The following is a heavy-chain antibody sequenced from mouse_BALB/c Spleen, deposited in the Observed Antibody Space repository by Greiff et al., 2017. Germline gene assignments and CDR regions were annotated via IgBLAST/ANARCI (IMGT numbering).Heavy chain of an antibody. Sequence: QVQLQQPGAELVKPGASVKLSCKASGYTFTSYWMHWVKQRPGQGLEWIGEINPSNGRTNYNEKFKSKATLTVDKSSSTAYMQLSSLTSEDSAVYYCARDDSYAMDDWGQGTSVTVSS. D-gene: IGHD2-4*01. V-gene: IGHV1S81*02. CDR1: GYTFTSYW. J-gene: IGHJ4*01. CDR2: INPSNGRT. CDR3: ARDDSYAMDD.